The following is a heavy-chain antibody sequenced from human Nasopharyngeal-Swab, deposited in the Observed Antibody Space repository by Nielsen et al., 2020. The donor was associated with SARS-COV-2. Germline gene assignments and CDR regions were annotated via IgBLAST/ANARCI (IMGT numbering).Heavy chain of an antibody. CDR2: IYYSGST. CDR3: ASHGGNYYYYGMDV. D-gene: IGHD1-26*01. J-gene: IGHJ6*02. Sequence: SETLSLTCTVSGDSFTSSDYYWSWIRQPPGKGLEWIGYIYYSGSTNYNPSLKSRVTISVDTSKNQFSLKLSSVTAADTAVYYCASHGGNYYYYGMDVWGQGTTVTVSS. V-gene: IGHV4-61*08. CDR1: GDSFTSSDYY.